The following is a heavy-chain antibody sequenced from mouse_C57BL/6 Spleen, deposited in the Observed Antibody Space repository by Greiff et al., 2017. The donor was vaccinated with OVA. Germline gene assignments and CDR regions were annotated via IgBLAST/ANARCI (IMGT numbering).Heavy chain of an antibody. CDR2: IDPSDSET. V-gene: IGHV1-52*01. Sequence: QVQLQQPGAELVMPGASVKLSCKASGYTFTSYWMHWVKQRPGQGLEWIGNIDPSDSETHYNQKFKDKATLTVDKSSSTAYMQLSSLTSEDSAVYYCARWGFAYWGQGTLVTVSA. J-gene: IGHJ3*01. CDR3: ARWGFAY. CDR1: GYTFTSYW.